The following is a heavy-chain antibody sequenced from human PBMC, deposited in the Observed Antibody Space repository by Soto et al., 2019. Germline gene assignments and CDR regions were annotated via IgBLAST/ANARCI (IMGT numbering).Heavy chain of an antibody. D-gene: IGHD3-10*01. CDR1: GGSISSYY. CDR2: IYYSGST. V-gene: IGHV4-59*01. CDR3: EKVGVSRFDPDI. Sequence: SETLSLTCTFSGGSISSYYWSWIRQPPGKGLEWIGYIYYSGSTNYNPSLKSRVTISVDTSKNQFSLKLSSVTAADTAVYYCEKVGVSRFDPDIWGQGTMVTVS. J-gene: IGHJ3*02.